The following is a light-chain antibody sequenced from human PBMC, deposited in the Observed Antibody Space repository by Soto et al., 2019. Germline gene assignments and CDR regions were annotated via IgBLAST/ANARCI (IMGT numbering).Light chain of an antibody. CDR2: DAS. J-gene: IGKJ4*02. CDR1: QSVSSY. V-gene: IGKV3-11*01. Sequence: PANVSVSQSAIATLSCRTSQSVSSYLAWYQQKPGQAPRLLIYDASNRATGIPARFSGSGSVTDFTLTISSLSPVDVAVYYCHQHSNWRTRTFGGGTKVDI. CDR3: HQHSNWRTRT.